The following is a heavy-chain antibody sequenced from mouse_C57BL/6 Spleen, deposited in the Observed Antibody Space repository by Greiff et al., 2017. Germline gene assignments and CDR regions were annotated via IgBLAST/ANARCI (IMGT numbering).Heavy chain of an antibody. Sequence: VKLVESGAELVRPGTSVKMSCKASGYTFTNYWIGWAKQRPGHGLEWIGDIYPGGGYTNYNEKFKGKATLTADKSSSTAYMQFSSLTSEDSAIYYCARSNDYPFDYWGQGTTLTVSS. V-gene: IGHV1-63*01. CDR1: GYTFTNYW. CDR2: IYPGGGYT. D-gene: IGHD2-4*01. J-gene: IGHJ2*01. CDR3: ARSNDYPFDY.